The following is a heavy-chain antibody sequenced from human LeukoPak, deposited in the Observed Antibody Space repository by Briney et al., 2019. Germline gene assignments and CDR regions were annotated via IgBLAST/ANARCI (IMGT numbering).Heavy chain of an antibody. V-gene: IGHV3-23*01. CDR1: GFTFSTYA. CDR3: AKAPVGWLRPLDY. CDR2: NSASGQTT. Sequence: GGSLRLSCAASGFTFSTYAISWVRQAPGKGLEWVSGNSASGQTTYYADSVKGRFTISRDNSKNTLHLQMNSLRAEDTAVYYCAKAPVGWLRPLDYWGQGTLVTVSS. D-gene: IGHD5-12*01. J-gene: IGHJ4*02.